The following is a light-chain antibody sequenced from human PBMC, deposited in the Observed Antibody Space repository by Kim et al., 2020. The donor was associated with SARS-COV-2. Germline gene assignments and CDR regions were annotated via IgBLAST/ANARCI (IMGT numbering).Light chain of an antibody. V-gene: IGLV2-8*01. CDR2: EVN. CDR1: SRDVGGYKY. J-gene: IGLJ1*01. Sequence: QSALTQPHSASGAPGQSVTISCTGSSRDVGGYKYVSWYQQHPGKAPRLIIYEVNKRPSGVPDRFSGSKSGNTASLTVSGLLPEDEAHYYCSSYTGSNTLVFGTGTKVTVL. CDR3: SSYTGSNTLV.